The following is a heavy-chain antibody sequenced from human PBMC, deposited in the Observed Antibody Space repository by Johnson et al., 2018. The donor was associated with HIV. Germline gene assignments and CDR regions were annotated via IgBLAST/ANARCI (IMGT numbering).Heavy chain of an antibody. CDR2: ISYDGSNK. V-gene: IGHV3-30-3*01. D-gene: IGHD6-13*01. CDR1: GFTFSSYA. CDR3: ARDFKDSSSWYGAFDI. J-gene: IGHJ3*02. Sequence: QVQLVESGGGLVQPGGSLRLSCAASGFTFSSYAMHWVRQAPGKGLEWVAVISYDGSNKYYADSVKGRFTISRDNSKNTLYLQMNSLRADDTAVYYCARDFKDSSSWYGAFDIWGQGTMVTVSS.